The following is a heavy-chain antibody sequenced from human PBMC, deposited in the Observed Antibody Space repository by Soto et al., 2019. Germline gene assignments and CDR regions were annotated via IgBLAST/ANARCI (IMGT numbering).Heavy chain of an antibody. V-gene: IGHV3-21*01. CDR1: GFTVSNYY. J-gene: IGHJ5*02. Sequence: GGSLRLSCVASGFTVSNYYMNWVRQAPGKGLEWVSHISGTSVYIHYADSVKGRFTISRDNAKNSVYLQMDSLRVEDTAVYYCAREGALKPFSSWGQGALVTVS. CDR3: AREGALKPFSS. CDR2: ISGTSVYI.